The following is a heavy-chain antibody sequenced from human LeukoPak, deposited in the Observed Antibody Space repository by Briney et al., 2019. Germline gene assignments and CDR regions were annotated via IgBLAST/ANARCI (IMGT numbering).Heavy chain of an antibody. CDR1: GFTFSSYS. Sequence: PGGSLRLSCAASGFTFSSYSMNWVRQAPGKGLEWVSSISSSSSYIYYADSVKGRFTISRDNAKNSLYLQMNSLRAEDTAVYYCARVMVRGVIEDYYYGMDVWGQGTTVTVSS. D-gene: IGHD3-10*01. CDR3: ARVMVRGVIEDYYYGMDV. J-gene: IGHJ6*02. V-gene: IGHV3-21*01. CDR2: ISSSSSYI.